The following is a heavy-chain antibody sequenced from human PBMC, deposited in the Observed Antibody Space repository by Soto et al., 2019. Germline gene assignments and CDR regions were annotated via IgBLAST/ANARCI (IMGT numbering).Heavy chain of an antibody. D-gene: IGHD3-22*01. J-gene: IGHJ4*02. CDR1: GFIFNTYA. V-gene: IGHV3-23*01. CDR2: VSESGAGT. Sequence: EVQLLESGGGLVQPGGSLRLSCAASGFIFNTYAMSWVRQAPGKGLEWVSGVSESGAGTYYADSVEGRFTISRDNFNNTLYLQMNSLRDEDTAIYYCAKGRPPGGYHGSFDHWGQGALVTVSS. CDR3: AKGRPPGGYHGSFDH.